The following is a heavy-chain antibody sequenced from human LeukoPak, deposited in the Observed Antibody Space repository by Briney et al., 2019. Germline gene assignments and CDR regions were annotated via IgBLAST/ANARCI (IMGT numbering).Heavy chain of an antibody. Sequence: PGGSLRLSCAASGNYWMHWVRQAPGKGLVWVSHINSDGSWTTYVDSVKGRFTISKDNAKNMVYLQMNNLRAEDTAVYYCVSFYVTYWGRGTLVTVSS. J-gene: IGHJ4*02. CDR1: GNYW. V-gene: IGHV3-74*01. CDR3: VSFYVTY. D-gene: IGHD2-2*01. CDR2: INSDGSWT.